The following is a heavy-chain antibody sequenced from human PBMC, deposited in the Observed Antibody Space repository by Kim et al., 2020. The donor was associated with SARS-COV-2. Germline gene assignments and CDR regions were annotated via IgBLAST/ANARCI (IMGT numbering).Heavy chain of an antibody. CDR2: ISGYSGNT. J-gene: IGHJ4*02. V-gene: IGHV1-18*01. CDR1: GYTFTSYG. D-gene: IGHD1-26*01. Sequence: ASVKVSCKASGYTFTSYGISWVPQAPGQGLEWMGWISGYSGNTNYAQKLQGRVTMTTDTSTSTAYMELRSLRSDDTAVYYCARDGYSGSYYGFDYWGQGTLVTLSS. CDR3: ARDGYSGSYYGFDY.